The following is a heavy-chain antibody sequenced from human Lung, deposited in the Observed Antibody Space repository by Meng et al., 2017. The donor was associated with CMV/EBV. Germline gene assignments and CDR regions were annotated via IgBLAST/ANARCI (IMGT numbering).Heavy chain of an antibody. D-gene: IGHD2-8*01. CDR3: AKDLYYSFDY. J-gene: IGHJ4*02. CDR2: IAHDGSAK. V-gene: IGHV3-30*02. Sequence: GGGWVPRGGSLRLSCGASGFTFSSSAMLWVRQPPGKGLEWVSFIAHDGSAKTYTDSVKGRFTISRDDSENTVYLEMNSLRVEDTAVYYCAKDLYYSFDYWGQGTLVTVSS. CDR1: GFTFSSSA.